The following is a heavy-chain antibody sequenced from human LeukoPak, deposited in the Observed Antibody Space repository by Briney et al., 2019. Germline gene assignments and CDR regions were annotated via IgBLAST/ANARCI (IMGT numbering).Heavy chain of an antibody. CDR2: ISSSGSTI. V-gene: IGHV3-48*03. Sequence: GGSLRLSCAASGFTFSSSEMNWVRQAPGKGLEWVSYISSSGSTIYYADSVKGRFTISRDNAKNTLYLQMNSLRAEDTAVYYCARDAPGNTALDYWGQGTLVTISS. CDR3: ARDAPGNTALDY. J-gene: IGHJ4*02. CDR1: GFTFSSSE. D-gene: IGHD5-18*01.